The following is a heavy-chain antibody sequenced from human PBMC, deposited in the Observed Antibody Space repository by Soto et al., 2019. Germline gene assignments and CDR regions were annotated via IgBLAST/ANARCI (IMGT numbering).Heavy chain of an antibody. V-gene: IGHV4-34*01. CDR1: GGSFTGFY. Sequence: QVQLQQWGAGLLKPSETLSLTCAVHGGSFTGFYWDWVRQPPGKGLEWIGEINHGGTANYNPSLKRRVSISLDMYKRPSALKLTSVTADDTAPYVWASSPFMPSGDLFHGLAVWGRETTVPVPS. D-gene: IGHD3-10*01. J-gene: IGHJ6*02. CDR3: ASSPFMPSGDLFHGLAV. CDR2: INHGGTA.